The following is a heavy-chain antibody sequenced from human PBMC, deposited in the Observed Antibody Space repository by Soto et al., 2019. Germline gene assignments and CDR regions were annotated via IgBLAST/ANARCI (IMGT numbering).Heavy chain of an antibody. D-gene: IGHD3-3*01. CDR3: ARDGRSTIFGVVDYYYYMDV. CDR2: IIPIFGTA. V-gene: IGHV1-69*13. Sequence: GASVKVSCKASGGTFSSYAISWVRQAPGQGLEWMGGIIPIFGTANYAQKFQGRVTITADESTSTAYMELSSLRSEDTAVYYCARDGRSTIFGVVDYYYYMDVWGKGTTVTVSS. J-gene: IGHJ6*03. CDR1: GGTFSSYA.